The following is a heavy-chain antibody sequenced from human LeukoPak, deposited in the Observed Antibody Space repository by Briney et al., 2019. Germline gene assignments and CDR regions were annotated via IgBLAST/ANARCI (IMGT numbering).Heavy chain of an antibody. CDR3: ATDRDDTRPLDY. D-gene: IGHD3-9*01. Sequence: PGGSLRLSCAASGFTFSNAWMSWVRQAPGKGLEWVGRIKSKVNGETTDYAAPVKGRFTISRDDSKNTLYLQMNSLRVEDTAVYYCATDRDDTRPLDYWGQGTLVSVSS. J-gene: IGHJ4*02. V-gene: IGHV3-15*01. CDR1: GFTFSNAW. CDR2: IKSKVNGETT.